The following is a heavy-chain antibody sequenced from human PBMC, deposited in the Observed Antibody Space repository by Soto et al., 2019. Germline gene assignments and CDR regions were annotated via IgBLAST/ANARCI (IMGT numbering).Heavy chain of an antibody. J-gene: IGHJ4*02. CDR1: GFTFSGSA. CDR3: TRSRVLLWFGELYALDY. CDR2: IRSKANSYAT. V-gene: IGHV3-73*02. D-gene: IGHD3-10*01. Sequence: EVQLVESGGGLVQPGGSLKLSCAASGFTFSGSAMHWVRQASGKGLGWVGRIRSKANSYATAYAASVKGRFTISRDDSKNTAYLQMNSLKTEDTAVYYCTRSRVLLWFGELYALDYWGQGTLVTVSS.